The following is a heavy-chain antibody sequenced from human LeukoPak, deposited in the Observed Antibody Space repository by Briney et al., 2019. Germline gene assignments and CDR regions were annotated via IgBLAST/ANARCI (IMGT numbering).Heavy chain of an antibody. CDR1: GGSISSSNYY. J-gene: IGHJ4*02. V-gene: IGHV4-61*02. CDR2: IYTSEST. D-gene: IGHD3-10*01. CDR3: ARGLWFGDENPPYFDY. Sequence: PTETLSLTCSVSGGSISSSNYYWSWTRQPAGKGLEWIGRIYTSESTNYNPSLKSRVTISVDTSRNQFSLKLSSVTAADTAVYYCARGLWFGDENPPYFDYWGQGILVTVSS.